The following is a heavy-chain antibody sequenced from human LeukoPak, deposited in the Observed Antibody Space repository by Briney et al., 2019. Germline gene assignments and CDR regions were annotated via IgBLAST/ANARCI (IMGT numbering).Heavy chain of an antibody. D-gene: IGHD6-25*01. CDR1: GYGFNNYW. CDR2: IYPGDSDA. J-gene: IGHJ5*02. V-gene: IGHV5-51*01. Sequence: GESLKISCKASGYGFNNYWIAWVRQVPGRGLEWMGFIYPGDSDANYSPSFEGQITISADKSIETAYLEWSSLRASDTAMYYCARHDAARRRLVRFDPWGQGTQVIVS. CDR3: ARHDAARRRLVRFDP.